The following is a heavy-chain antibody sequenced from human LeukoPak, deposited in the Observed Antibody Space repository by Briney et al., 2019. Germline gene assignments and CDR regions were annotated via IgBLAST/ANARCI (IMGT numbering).Heavy chain of an antibody. Sequence: GGSLRLSCAASGFTFSSYWMHWVRQAPGKGLVWVSHIKADGSNTTYADSVKGRFTISRDNAKNTLYLQMNSLRAEDTAVYYCARDSVLRAFDIWGQGTMVTVSS. V-gene: IGHV3-74*01. J-gene: IGHJ3*02. CDR3: ARDSVLRAFDI. CDR2: IKADGSNT. CDR1: GFTFSSYW.